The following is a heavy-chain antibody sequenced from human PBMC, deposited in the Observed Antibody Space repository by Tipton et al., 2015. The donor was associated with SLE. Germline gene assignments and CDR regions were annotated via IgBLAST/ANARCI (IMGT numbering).Heavy chain of an antibody. CDR1: GGSISSSTYY. J-gene: IGHJ5*01. D-gene: IGHD3-22*01. Sequence: TLSLTCTVSGGSISSSTYYWGWIRQAPGKGLEWIGGIFSSGNTYYNPSLKSRVTISVDTSKNQVSLRLSSVTAADTAVYYCAGGKSYYDSSGYYHNYFYSWGQGTLVTVSS. V-gene: IGHV4-39*07. CDR2: IFSSGNT. CDR3: AGGKSYYDSSGYYHNYFYS.